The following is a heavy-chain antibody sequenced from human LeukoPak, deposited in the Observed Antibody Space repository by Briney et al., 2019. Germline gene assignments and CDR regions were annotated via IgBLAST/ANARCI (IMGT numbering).Heavy chain of an antibody. Sequence: ASVKVSCKASGYIFTDYYLHWVRQAPGQGLEWMGWINPKSDGTKYAQNFRGRVTMTWDTSISTAYMEVSSLTSDDTAMFYCARDLMITFGGVIDPPRVYDDYWGQGTLVTVSS. CDR2: INPKSDGT. V-gene: IGHV1-2*02. CDR1: GYIFTDYY. D-gene: IGHD3-16*02. J-gene: IGHJ4*02. CDR3: ARDLMITFGGVIDPPRVYDDY.